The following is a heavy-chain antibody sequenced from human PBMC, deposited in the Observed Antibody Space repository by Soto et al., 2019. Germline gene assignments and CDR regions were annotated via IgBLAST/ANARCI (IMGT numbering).Heavy chain of an antibody. D-gene: IGHD6-19*01. CDR1: GFRFNTYG. V-gene: IGHV3-30*18. CDR3: AKGRRPYSAGWRPLDS. Sequence: QVQLVESGGGVVQPGTSLRLSCAASGFRFNTYGMHWVRQAPGKGLEWVAVISYDDSTKEYGDFVKGRFTISRDNSKNTVYLQMNSVTGEDTAVYFCAKGRRPYSAGWRPLDSWGQGTLVSVSS. J-gene: IGHJ4*02. CDR2: ISYDDSTK.